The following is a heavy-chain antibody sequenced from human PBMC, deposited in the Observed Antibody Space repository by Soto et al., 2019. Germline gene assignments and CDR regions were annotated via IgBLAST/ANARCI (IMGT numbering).Heavy chain of an antibody. D-gene: IGHD3-22*01. Sequence: QAHLVQSGGEVKKPGASVKVSCKASGYTFTMYGLSWVRQAPGQGPEWMGWTRDDNGDVRYAEKYKGRLTLTTDTSTNTAYMELRSLRSDDTAVYYCARDDRSGYYCAIDYWGRGTLVTVSS. V-gene: IGHV1-18*04. CDR3: ARDDRSGYYCAIDY. CDR1: GYTFTMYG. CDR2: TRDDNGDV. J-gene: IGHJ4*02.